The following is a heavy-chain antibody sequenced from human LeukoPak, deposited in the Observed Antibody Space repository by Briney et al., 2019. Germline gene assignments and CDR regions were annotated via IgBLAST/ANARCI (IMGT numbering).Heavy chain of an antibody. J-gene: IGHJ4*02. CDR3: ARGSVAFGSMDY. CDR1: GFTFSDYF. Sequence: GGSLRLSCAASGFTFSDYFMTWIRQAPGKGLEWVSYISSSGSYIYYADSVKGRFTISRDNAKNSLYLQMNSLRAEGTAVYYCARGSVAFGSMDYWGQGTLVTVSS. D-gene: IGHD3-3*01. CDR2: ISSSGSYI. V-gene: IGHV3-11*04.